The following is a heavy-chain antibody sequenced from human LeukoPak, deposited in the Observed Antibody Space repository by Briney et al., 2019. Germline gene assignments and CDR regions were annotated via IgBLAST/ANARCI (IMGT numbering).Heavy chain of an antibody. CDR1: GITFSSYG. CDR3: AGNSGWYGVS. V-gene: IGHV3-23*01. CDR2: ISGTGENT. Sequence: GGSLRLSCAASGITFSSYGMSWVRQAPGKGLEWVSGISGTGENTYYADSVKGRFTISRDNSKNTLYLQLNSLRGDDTAVYYCAGNSGWYGVSWGQGTLVTVSS. D-gene: IGHD6-19*01. J-gene: IGHJ4*02.